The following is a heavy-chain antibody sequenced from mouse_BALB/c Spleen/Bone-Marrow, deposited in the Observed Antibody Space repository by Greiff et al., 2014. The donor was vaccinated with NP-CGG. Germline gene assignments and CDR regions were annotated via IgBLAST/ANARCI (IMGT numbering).Heavy chain of an antibody. D-gene: IGHD1-1*01. CDR3: ARPFTTVVATVFAY. Sequence: DVHLVESGGDLVKPGGSLKLSCAASGFSFSGYGMSWVRQTRDKRLEWVATIGVGGTYTYYPDSVKGRFTISRDNAKNTLYLRMSSLKSEDTAMYYCARPFTTVVATVFAYWGQGTLVTVSA. CDR1: GFSFSGYG. V-gene: IGHV5-6*01. J-gene: IGHJ3*01. CDR2: IGVGGTYT.